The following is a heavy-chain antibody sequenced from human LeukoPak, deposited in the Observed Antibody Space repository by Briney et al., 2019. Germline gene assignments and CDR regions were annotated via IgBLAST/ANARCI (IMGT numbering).Heavy chain of an antibody. J-gene: IGHJ6*02. CDR2: IWYDGSNK. Sequence: PGGSLRLSCAASGFTFSSWVRQAPGKGLEWVAVIWYDGSNKYYADSVKGRFTISRDNSKNTLYLQMNSLRAEDTAVYYCARDSHADYDFWSGTHWGHYGMDVWGQGTTVTVSS. D-gene: IGHD3-3*01. CDR3: ARDSHADYDFWSGTHWGHYGMDV. V-gene: IGHV3-33*08. CDR1: GFTFSS.